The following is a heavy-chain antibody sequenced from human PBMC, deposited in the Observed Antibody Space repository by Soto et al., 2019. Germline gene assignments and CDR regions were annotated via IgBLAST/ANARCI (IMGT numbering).Heavy chain of an antibody. CDR1: TDSSSFTNSY. D-gene: IGHD3-10*01. V-gene: IGHV4-39*01. Sequence: SETLSLTCTVSTDSSSFTNSYWGWIRQPPGKGLQWIGSSSYNGGTFYNPTLKGRVVISFDTSKKQSSLQVTSVTAADTAVYFCARHRIEVVWRGFDLWGQGSPVTVSS. J-gene: IGHJ4*02. CDR2: SSYNGGT. CDR3: ARHRIEVVWRGFDL.